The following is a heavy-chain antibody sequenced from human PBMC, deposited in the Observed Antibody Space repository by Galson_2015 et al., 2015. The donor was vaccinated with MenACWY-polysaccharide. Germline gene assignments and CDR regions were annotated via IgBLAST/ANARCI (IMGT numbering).Heavy chain of an antibody. Sequence: SLRLSCAASGFTFSSYIMNWVRQAPGKGLEWLSYISSGSSTIYYADSVKGRFTISRDNAKNSLYLQMNSLRAEDTAVYYCARGRLDYWGQGTLVTVSS. CDR2: ISSGSSTI. V-gene: IGHV3-48*01. CDR1: GFTFSSYI. J-gene: IGHJ4*02. CDR3: ARGRLDY.